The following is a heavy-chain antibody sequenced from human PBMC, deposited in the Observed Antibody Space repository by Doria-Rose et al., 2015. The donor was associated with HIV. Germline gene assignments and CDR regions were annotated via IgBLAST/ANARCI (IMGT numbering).Heavy chain of an antibody. D-gene: IGHD3-10*01. J-gene: IGHJ4*02. CDR1: KYTFTDYA. V-gene: IGHV1-3*01. Sequence: SGAEVKKPGASVKVSCKASKYTFTDYAIHWVRQAPGQRLEWMGWINAGNGNTQSSQRFQDRVTITSDASASTAYMELSSLRSEDTAVYYCARDMVQGVISTLPLAYWGQGTLVTVSS. CDR2: INAGNGNT. CDR3: ARDMVQGVISTLPLAY.